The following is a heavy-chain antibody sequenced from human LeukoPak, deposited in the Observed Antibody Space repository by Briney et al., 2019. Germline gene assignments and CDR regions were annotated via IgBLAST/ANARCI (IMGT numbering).Heavy chain of an antibody. CDR3: ARQISGNKDY. Sequence: PSETLSLTCTVSGVSISVYYWIWIRQPPGRSLEYIGSIFYRESFSYGGTTFYNPSLQSRVTISVDTSKNAFSLRLTSVTAADTAVYYCARQISGNKDYWGQGTLVTVSS. CDR2: IFYRESFSYGGTT. V-gene: IGHV4-59*05. D-gene: IGHD1/OR15-1a*01. J-gene: IGHJ4*02. CDR1: GVSISVYY.